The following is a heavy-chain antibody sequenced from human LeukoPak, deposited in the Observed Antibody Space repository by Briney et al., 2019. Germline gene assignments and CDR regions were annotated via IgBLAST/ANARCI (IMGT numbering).Heavy chain of an antibody. CDR1: GFTFSRYS. V-gene: IGHV3-48*02. J-gene: IGHJ4*02. CDR3: ASNLATVTTGVNY. D-gene: IGHD4-17*01. Sequence: SGGSLRLSCAASGFTFSRYSMNWVRQAPGKGLEWISYISRSSSSMHYAASVKGRFIISRDNGKNSLSLQMNSLRDEDTAVYYCASNLATVTTGVNYWGQGTLVTVSS. CDR2: ISRSSSSM.